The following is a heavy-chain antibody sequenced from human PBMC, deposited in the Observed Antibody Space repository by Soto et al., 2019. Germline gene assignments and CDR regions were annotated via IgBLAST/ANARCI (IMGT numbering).Heavy chain of an antibody. CDR3: ARLTYYYDSSGPPGY. D-gene: IGHD3-22*01. CDR1: EFTFSSYD. V-gene: IGHV3-30*03. CDR2: ISYHGIDK. J-gene: IGHJ4*02. Sequence: GGSLRLSCAASEFTFSSYDMHWVRQAPGKGLEWVAVISYHGIDKYYADSVRGRFTISRDNSKDTLYLQMNSLRADDTAVYYCARLTYYYDSSGPPGYWGQGTLVPVSS.